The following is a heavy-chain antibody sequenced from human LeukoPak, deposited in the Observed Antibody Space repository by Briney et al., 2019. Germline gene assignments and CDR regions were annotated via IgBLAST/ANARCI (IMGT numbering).Heavy chain of an antibody. Sequence: GASVKVSCTASGYTLTGYYMHWVRQAPGQGLEWMGWINPSSGGTKYAQKFQGRVTMTRDTSISTAYMELSRLRSDDTAVYYCASDYYYDSSGYYLKRNYYYYMDVWGKGTTDTVFS. CDR2: INPSSGGT. D-gene: IGHD3-22*01. V-gene: IGHV1-2*02. CDR1: GYTLTGYY. J-gene: IGHJ6*03. CDR3: ASDYYYDSSGYYLKRNYYYYMDV.